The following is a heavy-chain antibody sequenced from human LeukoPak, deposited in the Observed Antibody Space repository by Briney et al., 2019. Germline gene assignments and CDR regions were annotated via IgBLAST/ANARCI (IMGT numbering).Heavy chain of an antibody. CDR1: GFTFSYHG. CDR2: ISYDGSNK. V-gene: IGHV3-30*18. J-gene: IGHJ4*02. CDR3: AKVIASYSAYDLFDY. D-gene: IGHD5-12*01. Sequence: GGSLRLSCEASGFTFSYHGMHWVRQAPGKGLEWVAVISYDGSNKNYADSVKGRFTISRDNSKNTLYLQMNNLRAEDTAVYYCAKVIASYSAYDLFDYWGQGTLVTVSS.